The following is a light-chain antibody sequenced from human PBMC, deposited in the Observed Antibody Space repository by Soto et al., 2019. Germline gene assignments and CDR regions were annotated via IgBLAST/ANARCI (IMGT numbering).Light chain of an antibody. CDR3: QQRSNGPPMYT. CDR1: QSVNTF. J-gene: IGKJ2*01. Sequence: VLTQSPATLSLSPGERATLSCRASQSVNTFLVWYQQTPGQPPRLLIYYASIRATGIPARFSGSGSGTNFTLTISRLEPEDVALYYCQQRSNGPPMYTFGPGTKLEIK. CDR2: YAS. V-gene: IGKV3-11*01.